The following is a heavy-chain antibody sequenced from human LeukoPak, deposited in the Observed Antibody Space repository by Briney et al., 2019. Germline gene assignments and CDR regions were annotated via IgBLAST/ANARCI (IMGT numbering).Heavy chain of an antibody. J-gene: IGHJ6*02. Sequence: GRSLRLSCAASGFTFDDYAMHWVRQAPGKGLEWVSGISWNSGSIGYADSVKGRFTISRDNAKNSLYLQMNSLRAEDTALYYCAKDARSSRSGMDVWGQGTTVTVSS. CDR3: AKDARSSRSGMDV. CDR2: ISWNSGSI. CDR1: GFTFDDYA. V-gene: IGHV3-9*01.